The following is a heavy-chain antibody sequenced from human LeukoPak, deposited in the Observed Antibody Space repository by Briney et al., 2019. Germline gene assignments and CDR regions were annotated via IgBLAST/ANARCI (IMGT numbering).Heavy chain of an antibody. V-gene: IGHV1-2*02. D-gene: IGHD1-26*01. J-gene: IGHJ4*02. CDR1: GYTFTGYY. Sequence: ASVKVSCKASGYTFTGYYMHWVRQAPGQGLEWMGWINPNSGGTSYQGRVTMTRDTSISTAYMELSRLRSDDTAVYYCARDLGGLSGDYWGQGTLVTVSS. CDR3: ARDLGGLSGDY. CDR2: INPNSGGT.